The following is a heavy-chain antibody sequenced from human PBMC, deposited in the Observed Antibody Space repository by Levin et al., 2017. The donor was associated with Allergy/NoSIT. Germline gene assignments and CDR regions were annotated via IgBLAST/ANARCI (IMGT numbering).Heavy chain of an antibody. CDR1: GYSFTSYW. CDR3: ARAPWIQLWSDAFDI. J-gene: IGHJ3*02. Sequence: PGGSLRLSCKGSGYSFTSYWIGWVRQMPGKGLEWMGIIYPGDSDTRYSPSFQGQVTISADKSISTAYLQWSSLKASDTAMYYCARAPWIQLWSDAFDIWGQGTMVTVSS. V-gene: IGHV5-51*01. D-gene: IGHD5-18*01. CDR2: IYPGDSDT.